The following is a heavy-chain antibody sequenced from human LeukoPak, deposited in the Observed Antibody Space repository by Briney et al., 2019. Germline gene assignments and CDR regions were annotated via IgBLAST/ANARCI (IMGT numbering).Heavy chain of an antibody. D-gene: IGHD2-21*02. Sequence: SVKVSCKASGGTFSSYAISWVRQAPGQGLEWMGGIIPIFGTANYAQKFQGRVTITADKSTSTAYMELSSLRSEDTAVYHCARGVVTAIPTPFDLWGRGTLVTVSS. J-gene: IGHJ2*01. CDR3: ARGVVTAIPTPFDL. CDR1: GGTFSSYA. V-gene: IGHV1-69*06. CDR2: IIPIFGTA.